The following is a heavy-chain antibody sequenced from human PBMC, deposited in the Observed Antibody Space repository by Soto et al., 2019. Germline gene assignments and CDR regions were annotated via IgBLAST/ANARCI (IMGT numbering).Heavy chain of an antibody. J-gene: IGHJ4*02. CDR3: AKADGEQWLLPHLDK. Sequence: EVQLLESGGGVVQPGGSLRLSCVASGFNFKKFAMSWVRQAPGEGLVWVSGISCCGGSTSYADSVKGRFSIARDDSTNTLSLQMNNLRVEDTAQYYCAKADGEQWLLPHLDKWGQGTLVTFS. CDR1: GFNFKKFA. D-gene: IGHD6-19*01. CDR2: ISCCGGST. V-gene: IGHV3-23*01.